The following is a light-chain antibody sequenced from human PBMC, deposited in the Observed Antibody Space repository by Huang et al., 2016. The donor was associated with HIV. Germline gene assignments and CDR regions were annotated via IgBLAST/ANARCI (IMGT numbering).Light chain of an antibody. CDR1: HCVDSD. J-gene: IGKJ4*01. CDR3: QQYNDWPPLT. Sequence: EIEMTQSPATLSVSPGERATLSCRASHCVDSDLAWYQQKPGQAPSLLIYDASTRATGGSAKFNATGSGTEFGLTITNLQSDDFAVYYCQQYNDWPPLTFGGGTKVEI. V-gene: IGKV3-15*01. CDR2: DAS.